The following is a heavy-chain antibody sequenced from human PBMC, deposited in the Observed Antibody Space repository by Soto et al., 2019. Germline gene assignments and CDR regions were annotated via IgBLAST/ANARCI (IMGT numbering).Heavy chain of an antibody. CDR2: IYHSGST. CDR1: GGSISSGGYS. Sequence: SETLSLTCAVSGGSISSGGYSWSWIRQPPGKGLEWIGYIYHSGSTYYNPSLKSRVTISVDRSKNQFSLKLSSVTAADTAVYYCARVRERGVTGTTVWFDPWGQGTLVTVSS. V-gene: IGHV4-30-2*01. J-gene: IGHJ5*02. CDR3: ARVRERGVTGTTVWFDP. D-gene: IGHD1-7*01.